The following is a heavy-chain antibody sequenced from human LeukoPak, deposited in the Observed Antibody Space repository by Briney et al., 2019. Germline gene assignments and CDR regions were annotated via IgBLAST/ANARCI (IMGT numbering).Heavy chain of an antibody. J-gene: IGHJ6*02. V-gene: IGHV3-7*03. Sequence: PGGSLRLSCAASEFTLSNHWMTWVRQVPGRGPEWVANVNRDGSETYYPDSVKGRFTISKDNAKNSLYLQMNSLRAEDTALYHCARNNGMDVWGQGTTVIVSS. CDR2: VNRDGSET. CDR1: EFTLSNHW. CDR3: ARNNGMDV. D-gene: IGHD2/OR15-2a*01.